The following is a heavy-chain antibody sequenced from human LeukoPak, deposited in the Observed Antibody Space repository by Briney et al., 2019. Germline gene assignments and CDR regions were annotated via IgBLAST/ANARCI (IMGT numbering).Heavy chain of an antibody. CDR2: ISSSGGTT. V-gene: IGHV3-23*01. CDR3: AKDRNAWPTNFDS. J-gene: IGHJ4*02. Sequence: GGSLRLSCAASGFTFSTYAVNWVRQAPGKGLECVSAISSSGGTTYYADSVKGRFSISRGNSKNTLYLRMNSLRAEDTAIYYCAKDRNAWPTNFDSWGQGTLVTVSA. CDR1: GFTFSTYA. D-gene: IGHD5-24*01.